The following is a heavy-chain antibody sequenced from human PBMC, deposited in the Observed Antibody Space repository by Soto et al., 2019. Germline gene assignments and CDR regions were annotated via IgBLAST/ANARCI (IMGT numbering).Heavy chain of an antibody. J-gene: IGHJ4*02. CDR1: GFTFSNYA. D-gene: IGHD2-2*01. CDR2: ISGNGGDYT. V-gene: IGHV3-23*01. CDR3: VPLCRYCSTTTPS. Sequence: EVQLLESGGGLVQPGGSLRLSCAASGFTFSNYAMSWVRQAPRKGLEWVSAISGNGGDYTYYADSLKGRFTISRDNSKNALYLHMNSLRADDTAVYYCVPLCRYCSTTTPSWGQVTLVTVSS.